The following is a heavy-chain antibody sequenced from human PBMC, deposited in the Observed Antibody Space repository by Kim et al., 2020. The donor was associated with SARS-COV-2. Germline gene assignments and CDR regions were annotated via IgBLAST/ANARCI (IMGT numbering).Heavy chain of an antibody. CDR2: ISAYNGNT. Sequence: ASVKVSCKASGYTFTSYGISWVRQAPGQGLEWMGWISAYNGNTNYAQKLQGRVTMTTDTSTSTAYMELRSLRSDDTAVYYCAGGPYSSSPWYFDLWGRGTLVTVSS. D-gene: IGHD6-13*01. J-gene: IGHJ2*01. V-gene: IGHV1-18*04. CDR3: AGGPYSSSPWYFDL. CDR1: GYTFTSYG.